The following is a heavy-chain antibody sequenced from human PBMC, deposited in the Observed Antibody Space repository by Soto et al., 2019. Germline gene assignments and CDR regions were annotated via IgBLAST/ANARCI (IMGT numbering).Heavy chain of an antibody. J-gene: IGHJ5*02. V-gene: IGHV4-4*02. D-gene: IGHD6-19*01. CDR2: IFQSGSV. CDR3: ARGRGRYSSGWSWFDP. CDR1: GGTIRSPDW. Sequence: SETLSPTCGVSGGTIRSPDWWTWVRQSPGKGLEWIGEIFQSGSVNYTPSLESRVTISVDKSKNQFSLTLTSVTAADTAIYFCARGRGRYSSGWSWFDPWGQGILVTVSS.